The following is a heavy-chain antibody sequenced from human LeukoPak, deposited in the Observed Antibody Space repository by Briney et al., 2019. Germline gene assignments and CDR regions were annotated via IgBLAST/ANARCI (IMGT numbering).Heavy chain of an antibody. Sequence: ASVKVSCKASGYTFTSYGISWVRQAPGQGLEWMGWISAYNGNTNYAQKLQGRVTMTTDTSTSTAYMELRSLRSDDTAVYYCARSTYYYGSSGYYGPWGQGTLVTVSS. CDR3: ARSTYYYGSSGYYGP. J-gene: IGHJ5*02. V-gene: IGHV1-18*01. CDR2: ISAYNGNT. CDR1: GYTFTSYG. D-gene: IGHD3-22*01.